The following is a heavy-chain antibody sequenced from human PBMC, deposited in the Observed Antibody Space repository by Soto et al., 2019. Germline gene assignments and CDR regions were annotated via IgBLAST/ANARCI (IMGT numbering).Heavy chain of an antibody. Sequence: PGGSLRLSCEASGFIFSNYDMYWVRQGPGKGLEWVALMRSNGSNKYYVDSVKGRFTISRDNSKNMLFLQMDSLRAEDTAVYYCARDHISAEIFMPQTFHHWGPGTMVTVSS. CDR2: MRSNGSNK. J-gene: IGHJ1*01. CDR3: ARDHISAEIFMPQTFHH. CDR1: GFIFSNYD. V-gene: IGHV3-33*01. D-gene: IGHD6-25*01.